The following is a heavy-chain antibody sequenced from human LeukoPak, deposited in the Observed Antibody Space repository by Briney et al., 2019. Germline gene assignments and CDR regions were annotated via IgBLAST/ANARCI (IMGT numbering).Heavy chain of an antibody. J-gene: IGHJ4*02. D-gene: IGHD3-10*01. CDR2: INSDGSST. Sequence: GGSLRLSCAASGFTSSSYWMHWVRQAPGKGLVWVSRINSDGSSTSYADSVKGRFTISRDNAKNTLYLQMNSLRAEDTAVYYCTTRSITMVRGVPYYFDYWGQGTLVTVSS. V-gene: IGHV3-74*01. CDR3: TTRSITMVRGVPYYFDY. CDR1: GFTSSSYW.